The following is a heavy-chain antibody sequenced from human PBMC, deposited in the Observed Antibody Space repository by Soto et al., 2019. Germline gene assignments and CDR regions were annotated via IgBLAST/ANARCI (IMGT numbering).Heavy chain of an antibody. CDR3: TTDPPRAARRSNWFDP. Sequence: EVQLVESGGGLVKPGGSLRLSCAASGFTFSNAWMNWVRQAPGKGLEWVGRIKSKTDGGTTDYAAPVKGRFTISRDDSKITLYLKMNSLKTEDTAVYYGTTDPPRAARRSNWFDPWGQGTLVTVSS. J-gene: IGHJ5*02. D-gene: IGHD6-6*01. CDR2: IKSKTDGGTT. V-gene: IGHV3-15*07. CDR1: GFTFSNAW.